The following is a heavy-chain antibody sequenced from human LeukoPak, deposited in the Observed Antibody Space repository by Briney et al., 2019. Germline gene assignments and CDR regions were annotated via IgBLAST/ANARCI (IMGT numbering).Heavy chain of an antibody. Sequence: ASVKVSCKASGYTFTSYGISWVRQAPGQGLEWMGWISAYNGNTNYAQKLQGRVTITRDTSASTAYMELSSLRSEDTAVYYCARGEDIVVVVAAPYEYWGQGTLVTVSS. J-gene: IGHJ4*02. V-gene: IGHV1-18*01. CDR3: ARGEDIVVVVAAPYEY. CDR1: GYTFTSYG. CDR2: ISAYNGNT. D-gene: IGHD2-15*01.